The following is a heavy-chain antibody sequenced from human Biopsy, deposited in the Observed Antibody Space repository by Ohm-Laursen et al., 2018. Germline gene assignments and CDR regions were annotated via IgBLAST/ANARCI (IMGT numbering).Heavy chain of an antibody. CDR2: ISETSSHI. J-gene: IGHJ6*02. CDR3: ARDSSRRAREGGMDV. Sequence: SLRLSCAASGFSVRRYDMNWVRQAPGKGLEWISYISETSSHIYDADSVRGRFTVARDIAKNSLYLQLNSLRVEDTAVYYCARDSSRRAREGGMDVWGQGTTVTVSS. D-gene: IGHD6-6*01. V-gene: IGHV3-21*01. CDR1: GFSVRRYD.